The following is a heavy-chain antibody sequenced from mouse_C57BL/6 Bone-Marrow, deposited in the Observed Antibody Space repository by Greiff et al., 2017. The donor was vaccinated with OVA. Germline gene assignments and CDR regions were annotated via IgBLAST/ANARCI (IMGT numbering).Heavy chain of an antibody. Sequence: VQLVESGPGLVQPSQSLSITCTVSGFSLTSYGVHWVRQSPGKGLEWLGVIWSGGSTDYNAAFISRLSISKDNSKSQVFFKMNSLQADDTARYYCARNWDGLDEAMDYWGQGTSVTVSS. CDR1: GFSLTSYG. V-gene: IGHV2-2*01. CDR3: ARNWDGLDEAMDY. CDR2: IWSGGST. D-gene: IGHD2-3*01. J-gene: IGHJ4*01.